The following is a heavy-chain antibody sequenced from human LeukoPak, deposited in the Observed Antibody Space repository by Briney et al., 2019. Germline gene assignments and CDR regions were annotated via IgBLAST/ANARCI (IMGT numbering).Heavy chain of an antibody. CDR1: GFSFSHYW. J-gene: IGHJ4*02. V-gene: IGHV3-74*01. CDR2: ISPDGSVT. D-gene: IGHD1-14*01. CDR3: ARDLRPDDH. Sequence: GGSLRLSCAASGFSFSHYWMHWVRHAPGKGLVWVSRISPDGSVTNYADSVKGQFTISRDNAKNTVYLQMRSLRAEDTAVYYCARDLRPDDHWGQGTLVTVSS.